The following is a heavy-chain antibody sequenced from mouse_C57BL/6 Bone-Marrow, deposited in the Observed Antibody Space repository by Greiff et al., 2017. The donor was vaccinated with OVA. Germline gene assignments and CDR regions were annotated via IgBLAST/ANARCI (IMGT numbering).Heavy chain of an antibody. CDR3: ALLSCFAY. J-gene: IGHJ2*01. Sequence: QVQLQQPGAELVRPGTSVKLSCKASGYTFTSYWMHWVKQRPGQGLEWIGVIDPSDSYTNYNQKFKGKATLTVDTASSTAYMQLSSLTSEDSAVYYCALLSCFAYWGQGTTLTVSA. CDR2: IDPSDSYT. V-gene: IGHV1-59*01. D-gene: IGHD1-1*01. CDR1: GYTFTSYW.